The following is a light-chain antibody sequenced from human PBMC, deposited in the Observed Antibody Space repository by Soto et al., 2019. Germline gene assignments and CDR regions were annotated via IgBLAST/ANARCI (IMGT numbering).Light chain of an antibody. V-gene: IGKV3D-15*01. CDR1: QSVGSD. CDR2: DIF. CDR3: QQYNSWPLN. Sequence: EIVMTQSPATLSVSPGERATLSCRASQSVGSDLAWYQQKPGQAPRLVIYDIFTRATGVQTRISGSGSGTEFTLTISSLQSENFAVYYCQQYNSWPLNFGGGTKVDIK. J-gene: IGKJ4*01.